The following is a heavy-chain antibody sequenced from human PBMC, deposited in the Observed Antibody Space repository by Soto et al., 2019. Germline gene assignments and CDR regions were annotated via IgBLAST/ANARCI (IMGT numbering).Heavy chain of an antibody. CDR2: INHSGST. CDR1: GGSFSGYY. CDR3: ARLRLSIAARPIYYYYYGMDV. Sequence: NPSETLSLTCAVYGGSFSGYYWSWIRQPPGKGLEWIGEINHSGSTNYNPSLKSRVTISVDTSKNQFSLKLSSVTAADTAVYYCARLRLSIAARPIYYYYYGMDVWGQGTTVTVSS. J-gene: IGHJ6*02. D-gene: IGHD6-6*01. V-gene: IGHV4-34*01.